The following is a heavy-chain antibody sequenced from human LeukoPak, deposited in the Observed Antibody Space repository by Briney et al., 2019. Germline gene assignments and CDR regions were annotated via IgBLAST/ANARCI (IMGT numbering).Heavy chain of an antibody. CDR3: AREKGGYSLDAFDI. Sequence: PSQTLSLTCTVSGGSISSGSYYWSWIRHPAGKGLEWIGRIYISGSTNYNPSLKSRVTISVDTSKNQFSLKLSSVTAADTAVYYCAREKGGYSLDAFDIWGQGTKVTVSS. CDR2: IYISGST. CDR1: GGSISSGSYY. V-gene: IGHV4-61*02. J-gene: IGHJ3*02. D-gene: IGHD5-12*01.